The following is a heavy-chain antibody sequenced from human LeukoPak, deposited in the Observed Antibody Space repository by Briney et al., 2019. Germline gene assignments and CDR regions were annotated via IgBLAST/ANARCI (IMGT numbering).Heavy chain of an antibody. CDR2: IYYGGST. Sequence: SETLSLTCTVSGGSISSYYWSWIRQPPGKGLEWIGYIYYGGSTNYNPSLKSRVTIAVDTSKNQVSLKLTSMTAADTAVYYCERHSGAYWGQGPLVTVSS. V-gene: IGHV4-59*08. D-gene: IGHD3-10*01. CDR3: ERHSGAY. J-gene: IGHJ4*02. CDR1: GGSISSYY.